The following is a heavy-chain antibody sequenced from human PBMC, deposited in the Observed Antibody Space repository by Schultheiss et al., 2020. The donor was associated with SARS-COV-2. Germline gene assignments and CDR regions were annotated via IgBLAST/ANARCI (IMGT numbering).Heavy chain of an antibody. CDR2: IYSGGST. V-gene: IGHV3-NL1*01. CDR1: GFTFSSYA. CDR3: ARGHVPGYSYGPPDY. D-gene: IGHD5-18*01. J-gene: IGHJ4*02. Sequence: GGSLRLSCSASGFTFSSYAMHWVRQAPGKGLEWVSVIYSGGSTYYADSVKGRFTITRDNSKNTLFLQMNSLRPDDTAVYYCARGHVPGYSYGPPDYWGQGTLVTVSS.